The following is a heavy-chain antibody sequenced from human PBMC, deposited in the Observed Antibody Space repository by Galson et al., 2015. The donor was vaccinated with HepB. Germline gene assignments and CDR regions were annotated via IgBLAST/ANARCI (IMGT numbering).Heavy chain of an antibody. CDR2: ISGSGGST. V-gene: IGHV3-23*01. Sequence: SLRLSCAASGFTFSSYAMSWVRQAPGKGLEWVSAISGSGGSTYYANSVKGRFTISRDNSKNTLYLQMNSLRAEDTAVYYCAKARWELASTALDYWGQGTLVTVSS. CDR3: AKARWELASTALDY. D-gene: IGHD1-26*01. CDR1: GFTFSSYA. J-gene: IGHJ4*02.